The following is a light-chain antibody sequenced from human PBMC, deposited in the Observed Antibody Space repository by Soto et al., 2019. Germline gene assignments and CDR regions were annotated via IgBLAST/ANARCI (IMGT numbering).Light chain of an antibody. J-gene: IGLJ2*01. Sequence: QSVLSQPPSASGTPGQRVTISCSGSISNIGSNTVSWYQKVPGAAPKLLIYRNNQRPSGVPDRFSGSKAGTSASLAISGLQSEDEATYYCATWDDSLNGHVVFGGGTKVTVL. V-gene: IGLV1-44*01. CDR3: ATWDDSLNGHVV. CDR1: ISNIGSNT. CDR2: RNN.